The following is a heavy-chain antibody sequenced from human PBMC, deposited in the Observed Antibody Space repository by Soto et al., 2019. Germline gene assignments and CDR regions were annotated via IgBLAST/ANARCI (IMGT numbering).Heavy chain of an antibody. D-gene: IGHD3-16*01. CDR2: ISWNSGSI. V-gene: IGHV3-9*01. CDR1: GFTFDDYA. J-gene: IGHJ3*01. CDR3: QKAEGWVVGGSFDV. Sequence: EVQLVESGGGLVQPGRSLRLSCAASGFTFDDYAMHWVRQAPGKGLEWVSGISWNSGSIGYADSVKGRFTISRDNAKNSVYLKMNIRRGGDTALFNCQKAEGWVVGGSFDVGGKG.